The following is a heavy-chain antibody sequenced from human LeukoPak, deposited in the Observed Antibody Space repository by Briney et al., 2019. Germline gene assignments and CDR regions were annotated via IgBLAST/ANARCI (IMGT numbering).Heavy chain of an antibody. CDR3: ARGRQHDNWFDP. V-gene: IGHV4-34*01. D-gene: IGHD6-13*01. CDR1: GGSFSGYY. Sequence: SETLSLTCAVYGGSFSGYYWSWIRQPPGKRLEWIGEINHSGSTNYNPSLKSRVTISVDTSKNQFSLKLSSVTAADTAVYYCARGRQHDNWFDPWGQGTLVTVSS. CDR2: INHSGST. J-gene: IGHJ5*02.